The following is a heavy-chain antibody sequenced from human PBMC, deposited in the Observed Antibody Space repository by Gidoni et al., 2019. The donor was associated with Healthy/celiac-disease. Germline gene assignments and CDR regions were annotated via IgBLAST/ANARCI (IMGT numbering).Heavy chain of an antibody. J-gene: IGHJ6*02. CDR1: GFTFSSYG. CDR3: ARRLTIFGVVIIAGGMDV. CDR2: IWYDGSNK. V-gene: IGHV3-33*01. D-gene: IGHD3-3*01. Sequence: QVQLVESGGGVVQPGRSLRPSCAASGFTFSSYGMHWVRQAPGKGLEWVAVIWYDGSNKYYADSVKGRFTISRDNSKNTLYLQMNSLRAEDTAVYYCARRLTIFGVVIIAGGMDVWGQGTTVTVSS.